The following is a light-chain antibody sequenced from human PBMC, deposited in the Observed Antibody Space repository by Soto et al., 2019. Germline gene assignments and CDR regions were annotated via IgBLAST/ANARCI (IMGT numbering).Light chain of an antibody. CDR1: QTISSSC. Sequence: EIVLTQSPGTLSLSPGERATLSCRASQTISSSCLAWYQQKPGQAPRLLIYGASSRATGIPDRFSGSGSGTDFTLTISRLEPEDFAVYYCQQCGSLPGLTFGPGTKVDFK. V-gene: IGKV3-20*01. J-gene: IGKJ3*01. CDR3: QQCGSLPGLT. CDR2: GAS.